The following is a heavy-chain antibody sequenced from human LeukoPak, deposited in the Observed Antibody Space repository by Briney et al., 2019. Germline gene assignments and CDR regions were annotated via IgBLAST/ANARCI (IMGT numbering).Heavy chain of an antibody. D-gene: IGHD3-22*01. Sequence: SQTLSLTCTVSGGSISSGDYYWSWIRQPPGKGLEWIGYIYYSGSTYYNPSLKSRVTISVDTSKNQFSLKLSSVTAADTAVYYCARLETNYDSSGYYLEYYFDYWGQGTLVTVSS. CDR2: IYYSGST. CDR3: ARLETNYDSSGYYLEYYFDY. J-gene: IGHJ4*01. V-gene: IGHV4-30-4*01. CDR1: GGSISSGDYY.